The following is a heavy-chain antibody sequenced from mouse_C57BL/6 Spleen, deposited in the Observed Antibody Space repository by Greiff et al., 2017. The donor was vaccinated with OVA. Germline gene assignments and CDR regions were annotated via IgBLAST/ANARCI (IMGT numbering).Heavy chain of an antibody. CDR2: IYPSDSET. J-gene: IGHJ3*01. D-gene: IGHD2-3*01. CDR1: GYTFTSYW. V-gene: IGHV1-61*01. CDR3: ARHYDGYLAWFAY. Sequence: VQLQQPGAELVRPGSSVKLSCKASGYTFTSYWMDWVKQRPGQGLEWIGNIYPSDSETHYNQKFKDKATLTVDKSSSTAYMQLSSLTSEDSAVYYCARHYDGYLAWFAYWGQGTLVTVSA.